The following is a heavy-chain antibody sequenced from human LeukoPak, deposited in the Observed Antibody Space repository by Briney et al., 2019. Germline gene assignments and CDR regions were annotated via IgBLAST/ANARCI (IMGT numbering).Heavy chain of an antibody. J-gene: IGHJ4*02. CDR1: GGSFSGYY. V-gene: IGHV4-34*01. CDR3: ARSSRITMVRGGWYYFDY. D-gene: IGHD3-10*01. CDR2: INHSGST. Sequence: SETLSLTCAVYGGSFSGYYWSWIRQPPGKGLEWIGEINHSGSTNYNPSLKSRVTISVDTSKNQFSLKLSSVTAADTAVYYCARSSRITMVRGGWYYFDYWGQGTLVTVSS.